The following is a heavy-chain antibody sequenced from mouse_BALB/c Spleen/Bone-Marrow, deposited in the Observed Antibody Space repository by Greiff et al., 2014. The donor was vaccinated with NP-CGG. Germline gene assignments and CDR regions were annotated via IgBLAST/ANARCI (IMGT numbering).Heavy chain of an antibody. D-gene: IGHD5-1*01. CDR2: ISDGGSYT. CDR1: GFTFSDYY. V-gene: IGHV5-4*02. Sequence: DVMLVESGGGLVKPGGSLKLSCAASGFTFSDYYMYWVRQTPEKRLEWVATISDGGSYTYYPDSVKGRFTISRDIAKNNLYLQMSSRKYEDTAMYYCARDRGVQGYAMDYWGQGTSVTVSS. CDR3: ARDRGVQGYAMDY. J-gene: IGHJ4*01.